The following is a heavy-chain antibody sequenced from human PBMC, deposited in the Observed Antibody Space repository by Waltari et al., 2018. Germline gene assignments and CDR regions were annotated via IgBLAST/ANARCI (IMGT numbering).Heavy chain of an antibody. V-gene: IGHV3-21*02. CDR3: ARDGREWSRDY. Sequence: EVKLVESGGGLVNPGGSLRLSCAASGFNFSPCGMTWVRQAPGEGLEWVSGISSSFKTNYRDSVKVRFSISRDNAKNAVYLIMNSLRAEDAAVYYCARDGREWSRDYWGQGTLVTVSS. D-gene: IGHD2-8*01. CDR1: GFNFSPCG. J-gene: IGHJ4*02. CDR2: ISSSFKT.